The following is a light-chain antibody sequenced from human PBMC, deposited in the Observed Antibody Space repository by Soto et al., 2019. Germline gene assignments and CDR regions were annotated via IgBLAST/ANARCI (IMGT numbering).Light chain of an antibody. V-gene: IGKV3D-15*01. CDR2: TVS. CDR1: QSANNK. J-gene: IGKJ4*01. CDR3: QQHNNWPLT. Sequence: EIVLTQSPDTLSVSPGERATLSCRASQSANNKLAWYQQKPGQAPRLVMYTVSVRATGIPARLRGSGSGTEFTLTISSLQSEDAAVYYCQQHNNWPLTFGGGTKVDIK.